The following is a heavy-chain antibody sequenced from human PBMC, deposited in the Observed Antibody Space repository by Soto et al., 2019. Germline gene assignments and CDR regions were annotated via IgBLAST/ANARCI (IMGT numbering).Heavy chain of an antibody. J-gene: IGHJ4*02. CDR2: ISGSGGST. V-gene: IGHV3-23*01. Sequence: GGSLRLSCAASGFTFSSYAMSWVRQAPGKGLEWVSAISGSGGSTDYADSGKGRFTISRDNSKNTMYLQMKSLMAEDTAVYYCANQYYDFWSGYPNNYFDYWGQGTLVTVSS. CDR3: ANQYYDFWSGYPNNYFDY. CDR1: GFTFSSYA. D-gene: IGHD3-3*01.